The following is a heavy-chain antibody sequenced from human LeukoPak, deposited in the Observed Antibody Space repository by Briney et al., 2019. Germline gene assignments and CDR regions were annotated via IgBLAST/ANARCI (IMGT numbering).Heavy chain of an antibody. Sequence: ASVKVSCKASGYTFTSYYIHWVRQDPGQGLKWMGNFDHGETTYTQKFQGRVTMTEDRSTNTAYMELSNLRSDDTAIYYCTTPGMNYWGQGTLVTVSS. D-gene: IGHD3-10*01. CDR1: GYTFTSYY. CDR2: FDHGET. J-gene: IGHJ4*02. CDR3: TTPGMNY. V-gene: IGHV1-24*01.